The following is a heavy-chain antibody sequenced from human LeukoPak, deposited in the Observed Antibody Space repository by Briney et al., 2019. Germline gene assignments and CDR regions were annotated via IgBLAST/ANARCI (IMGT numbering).Heavy chain of an antibody. CDR1: GFTLSSYE. V-gene: IGHV3-48*03. J-gene: IGHJ4*02. CDR2: ISSSGSTI. D-gene: IGHD3-22*01. CDR3: ARDGYYYDSSGYSPFDY. Sequence: PGGSLRLSCAASGFTLSSYEMNWVRQAPGKGLEWVSYISSSGSTIYYADSVKGRFTISRDNAKNSLYLQMNSLRAEDTAVYYCARDGYYYDSSGYSPFDYWGQGTLVTVSS.